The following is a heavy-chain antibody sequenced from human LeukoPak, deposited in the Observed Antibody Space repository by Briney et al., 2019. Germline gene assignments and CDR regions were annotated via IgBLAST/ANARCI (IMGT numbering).Heavy chain of an antibody. CDR1: GYTFSSYG. V-gene: IGHV1-18*01. CDR2: ISAYDGYT. D-gene: IGHD3-10*01. Sequence: ASVKVSCKASGYTFSSYGISWGRQAPGQRLEWVGYISAYDGYTNYAQKLQGRVTMTTDTSTSTAYMELRSLRSDDTAVYYCARDLSRSGFGELLSFSFDHWGQGALVTVSS. J-gene: IGHJ4*02. CDR3: ARDLSRSGFGELLSFSFDH.